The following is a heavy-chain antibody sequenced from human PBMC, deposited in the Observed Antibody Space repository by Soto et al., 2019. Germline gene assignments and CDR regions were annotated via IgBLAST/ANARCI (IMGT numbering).Heavy chain of an antibody. D-gene: IGHD2-2*02. CDR1: GGSISSSSYY. J-gene: IGHJ5*02. Sequence: SETLSLTCTVSGGSISSSSYYWGWIRQPPGKGLEWIGSIYYGGSTYYNPSLKSRVTISVDTSKNQFSLKLSSVTAADTAVYYCARQRYCSSTSCYTFDWFDPWGQGTLVTVSS. CDR2: IYYGGST. CDR3: ARQRYCSSTSCYTFDWFDP. V-gene: IGHV4-39*01.